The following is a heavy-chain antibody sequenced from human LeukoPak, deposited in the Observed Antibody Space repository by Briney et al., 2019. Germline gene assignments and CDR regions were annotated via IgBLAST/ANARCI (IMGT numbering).Heavy chain of an antibody. CDR3: ARGGGDGYSFDY. J-gene: IGHJ4*02. D-gene: IGHD5-24*01. V-gene: IGHV4-59*01. CDR1: GXSISSYY. Sequence: SETLSLTCTVSGXSISSYYWSWIRQPPGKGLEWIGYIYYSGSTNYNPSLKSRVTISVDTSKNQFSLKLSSVTAADTTVYYCARGGGDGYSFDYWGQGTLVTVSS. CDR2: IYYSGST.